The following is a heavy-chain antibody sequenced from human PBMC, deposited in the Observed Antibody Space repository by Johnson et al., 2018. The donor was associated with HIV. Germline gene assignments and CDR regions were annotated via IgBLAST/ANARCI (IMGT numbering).Heavy chain of an antibody. CDR3: ARDPILFCGGDCYSSFVGAFDI. D-gene: IGHD2-21*02. CDR1: GFTFSSYG. V-gene: IGHV3-30*02. J-gene: IGHJ3*02. Sequence: QVQLVESGGGLIQPGGSLRLSCAASGFTFSSYGMHWVRQAPGKGLEWVAFIRYDGSNKFYGDSVKGRFTISRDNAKNSLYLQMNSLRAEATALYYCARDPILFCGGDCYSSFVGAFDIWGQGTMVTVSS. CDR2: IRYDGSNK.